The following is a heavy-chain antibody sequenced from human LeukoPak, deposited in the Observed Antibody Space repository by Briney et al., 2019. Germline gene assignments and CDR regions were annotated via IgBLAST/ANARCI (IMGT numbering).Heavy chain of an antibody. D-gene: IGHD6-19*01. V-gene: IGHV4-34*01. CDR1: GGSFSGYY. Sequence: SETLSLTCAVYGGSFSGYYWSWIRQPPGKGLEWIGEINHSGSTNYNPSLKSRVTISVDTSKNQFSLKLTSVTDADTAVYYCATLLSSGWYVGYWGQGTLVTVSS. CDR2: INHSGST. CDR3: ATLLSSGWYVGY. J-gene: IGHJ4*02.